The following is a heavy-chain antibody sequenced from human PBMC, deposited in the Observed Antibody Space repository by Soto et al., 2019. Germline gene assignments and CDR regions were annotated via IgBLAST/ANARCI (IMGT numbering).Heavy chain of an antibody. CDR2: ISSSSSTI. Sequence: GGSLRLSCAASGFTFSSYSINWVRQAPGKGLEWVSYISSSSSTIYYADSVKGRFTISRDNAKNSLYLQMNSLRAEDTAVYYCARDNPSGDAFDIWGQGTMVTVSS. V-gene: IGHV3-48*01. CDR3: ARDNPSGDAFDI. CDR1: GFTFSSYS. J-gene: IGHJ3*02.